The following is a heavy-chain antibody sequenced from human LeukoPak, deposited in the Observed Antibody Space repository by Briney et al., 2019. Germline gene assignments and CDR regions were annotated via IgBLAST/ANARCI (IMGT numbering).Heavy chain of an antibody. J-gene: IGHJ4*02. Sequence: GGSLRLSCAASGFTFSSYWMSWVRQAPGKGLEWVANIKQDGSEKYYVDSVKGRFTISRDNAKNSLYLQMNSLRAEDTAVYYCARSALAYYYDSSGYLYYFDYWGRGTLVTVSS. V-gene: IGHV3-7*01. CDR2: IKQDGSEK. CDR1: GFTFSSYW. D-gene: IGHD3-22*01. CDR3: ARSALAYYYDSSGYLYYFDY.